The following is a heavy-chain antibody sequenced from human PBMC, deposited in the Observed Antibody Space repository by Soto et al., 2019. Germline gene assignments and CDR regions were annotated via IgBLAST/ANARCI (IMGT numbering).Heavy chain of an antibody. V-gene: IGHV3-30*18. J-gene: IGHJ6*02. CDR3: AKVIRADSTSSNFYYYSAMDV. Sequence: QVQMVESGGGVVQPGRSLRLSCAASGFSFSACGLHWVRQAPGKGLEWLAVISNDGRNTYYADSVKGRFTSSRDNSKDTQFLQMNSLRGEDTAIYYCAKVIRADSTSSNFYYYSAMDVWGQGTTVTVSS. D-gene: IGHD6-6*01. CDR1: GFSFSACG. CDR2: ISNDGRNT.